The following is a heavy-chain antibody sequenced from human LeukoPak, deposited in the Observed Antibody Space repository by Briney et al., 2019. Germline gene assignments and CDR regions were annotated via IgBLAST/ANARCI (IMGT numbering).Heavy chain of an antibody. J-gene: IGHJ3*02. CDR1: GYTFTSYY. D-gene: IGHD6-13*01. V-gene: IGHV1-46*01. CDR3: ARGLSGTAAGTGAFDI. CDR2: INPSGGST. Sequence: ASVKVSCKASGYTFTSYYLHWVRQAPGQGLEWMGIINPSGGSTSYAQKFQGRVTMTRDTSTSTVYMELSSLRSEDTAVYYCARGLSGTAAGTGAFDIWGQGTMLTVSS.